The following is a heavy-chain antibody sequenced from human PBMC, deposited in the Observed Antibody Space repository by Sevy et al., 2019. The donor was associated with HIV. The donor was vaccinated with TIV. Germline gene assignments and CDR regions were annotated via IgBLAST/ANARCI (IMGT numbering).Heavy chain of an antibody. J-gene: IGHJ4*02. CDR3: ARHLLRDDYSYGAFDY. V-gene: IGHV1-2*02. CDR2: INPKTGAT. Sequence: ATVKVSCKASGYTFSDYYLHWLRLAPRQGFERKGWINPKTGATKYAQRFQGRVTLSRDTSITTAYMELSSLRSDDAALFYCARHLLRDDYSYGAFDYWGQGTLVTVSS. D-gene: IGHD5-18*01. CDR1: GYTFSDYY.